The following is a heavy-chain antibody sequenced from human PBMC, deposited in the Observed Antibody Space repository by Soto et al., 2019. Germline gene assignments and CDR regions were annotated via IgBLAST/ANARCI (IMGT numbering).Heavy chain of an antibody. CDR1: GYTFTSYA. D-gene: IGHD2-2*02. V-gene: IGHV1-3*01. Sequence: QVQLVQSGAEVKKPGASVKVSCKASGYTFTSYAMHWVRQAPGQRLEWMGWINAGNGNTKYSQKFQGRVTITRDTSASTAYMELSSLRSEDTAMYYCARDKCSSTSCYMGYYFDYWGQGTLVTVSS. CDR3: ARDKCSSTSCYMGYYFDY. J-gene: IGHJ4*02. CDR2: INAGNGNT.